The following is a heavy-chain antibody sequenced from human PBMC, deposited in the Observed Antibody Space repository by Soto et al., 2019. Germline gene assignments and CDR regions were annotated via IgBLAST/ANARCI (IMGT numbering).Heavy chain of an antibody. V-gene: IGHV1-69*01. CDR3: ARSQGSSTSLEIYYYYYYGMDV. CDR1: GGTFSSYA. J-gene: IGHJ6*02. CDR2: IIPISDTT. D-gene: IGHD2-2*01. Sequence: QVQLVQSGAEVKKPGSSVKVSCKASGGTFSSYAISWVRQAPGQGLEWMGGIIPISDTTNYAQKFTGRDTITADESTSKAYMERSSLRSEDTAVYYCARSQGSSTSLEIYYYYYYGMDVWGQGTTVTVSS.